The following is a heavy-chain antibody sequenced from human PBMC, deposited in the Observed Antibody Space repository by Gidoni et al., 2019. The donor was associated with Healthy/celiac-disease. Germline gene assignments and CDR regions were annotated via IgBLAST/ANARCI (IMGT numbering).Heavy chain of an antibody. CDR3: ARGGIGAYWYFDL. CDR1: GGSISRGDYY. CDR2: IYYSGST. D-gene: IGHD3-10*01. J-gene: IGHJ2*01. V-gene: IGHV4-30-4*01. Sequence: QVQLQESGPGLVKPSQTLSLTCTVSGGSISRGDYYWSWIRQPPGKGLEWIGYIYYSGSTYYNPSLKSRVTISVDTSKNQFSLKLSSVTAADTAVYYCARGGIGAYWYFDLWGRGTLVTVSS.